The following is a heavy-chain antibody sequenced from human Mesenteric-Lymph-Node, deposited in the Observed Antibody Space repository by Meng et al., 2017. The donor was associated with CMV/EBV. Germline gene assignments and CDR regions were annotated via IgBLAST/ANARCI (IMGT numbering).Heavy chain of an antibody. D-gene: IGHD3-16*01. J-gene: IGHJ6*02. CDR2: IYSGGTT. CDR3: ARDLRDTMDV. CDR1: GLTVSSNY. Sequence: LTCAASGLTVSSNYMSWVRQAPGKGLEWVSVIYSGGTTFYADSVKGRFTMSRDDSKNTLYLQMNSLRAEDTAVYYCARDLRDTMDVWGQGTTVTVSS. V-gene: IGHV3-53*01.